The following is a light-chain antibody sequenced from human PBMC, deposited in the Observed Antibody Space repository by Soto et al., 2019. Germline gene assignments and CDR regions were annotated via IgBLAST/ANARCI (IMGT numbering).Light chain of an antibody. CDR1: SSDVGSYNL. V-gene: IGLV2-23*01. CDR2: EGS. CDR3: CSFARGSSYV. J-gene: IGLJ1*01. Sequence: QSVLTQPASVSGSPGQSITISCTGTSSDVGSYNLVSWYQQHPGKAPKLIISEGSERPSGVSTRFSGSKSGNTASLTISGLQAEDEDDYYCCSFARGSSYVFGTGTKVTVL.